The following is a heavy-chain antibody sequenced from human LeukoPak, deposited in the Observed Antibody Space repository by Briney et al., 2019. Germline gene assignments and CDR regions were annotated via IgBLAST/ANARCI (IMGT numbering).Heavy chain of an antibody. V-gene: IGHV1-2*02. Sequence: ASXKVSCKASGYTFTGYYMHWVRQAPGQGLEWIGWINPNSGGTNYAQKFQGRVTMTRDTSISTAYMELSRLRSDDTAVYYCARADYDSSGYYYLVYWGQGTLVTVSS. CDR2: INPNSGGT. CDR1: GYTFTGYY. J-gene: IGHJ4*02. CDR3: ARADYDSSGYYYLVY. D-gene: IGHD3-22*01.